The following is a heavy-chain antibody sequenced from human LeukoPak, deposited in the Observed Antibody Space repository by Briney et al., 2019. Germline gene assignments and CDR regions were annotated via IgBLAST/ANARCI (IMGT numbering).Heavy chain of an antibody. CDR2: INPNSGGT. CDR1: GNTFTGYY. Sequence: GASVRFSCKASGNTFTGYYMHWVRQAPGQGLEWMGWINPNSGGTNYAQKFQGRVTMTRDTSISTAYMELSRLRSDDTAVYYCARGGQSSSSTGSRRNGDYWGQGTLVTVSS. D-gene: IGHD6-6*01. CDR3: ARGGQSSSSTGSRRNGDY. V-gene: IGHV1-2*02. J-gene: IGHJ4*02.